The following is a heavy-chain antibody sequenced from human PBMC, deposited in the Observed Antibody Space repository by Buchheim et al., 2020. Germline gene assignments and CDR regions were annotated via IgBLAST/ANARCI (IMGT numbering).Heavy chain of an antibody. CDR3: ATRGVAAAGFDY. V-gene: IGHV3-15*01. CDR1: GFAFTNAW. D-gene: IGHD6-13*01. CDR2: VKTNFEGGTT. Sequence: EVQLVESGGGLVKPGESLRLSCAASGFAFTNAWMSWVRQAPGKGLEWVGRVKTNFEGGTTDYAALVKGRFTISRDDSTNTLYLQMNRLDFEDTAVYYCATRGVAAAGFDYWGQGTL. J-gene: IGHJ4*02.